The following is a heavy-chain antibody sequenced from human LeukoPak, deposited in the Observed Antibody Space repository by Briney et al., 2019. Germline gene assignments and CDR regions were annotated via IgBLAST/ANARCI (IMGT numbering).Heavy chain of an antibody. CDR2: ISAYNGNT. J-gene: IGHJ4*02. CDR1: GYTFTSYG. Sequence: ASVKVSCKASGYTFTSYGISWVRQAPGQGLEWMGWISAYNGNTNYAQKLQGRVTMTTDTSTSTAYMELRSLRSDVTAVYYCARRGYDFWSGYYALDYWGQGTLVTVSS. D-gene: IGHD3-3*01. V-gene: IGHV1-18*01. CDR3: ARRGYDFWSGYYALDY.